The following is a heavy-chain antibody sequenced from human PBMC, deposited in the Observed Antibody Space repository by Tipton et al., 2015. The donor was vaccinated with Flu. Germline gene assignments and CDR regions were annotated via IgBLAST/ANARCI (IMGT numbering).Heavy chain of an antibody. Sequence: SLRLSCAASGFTFSSYAMHWVRQAPGKGLEWVAVIYRGDRTKYADSVKGRFTTSRDNSKNTLHLQMNSLRAEDTAVYYCARVREADYAYGMDVWGQGTTVTVSS. D-gene: IGHD3-16*01. CDR2: IYRGDRT. V-gene: IGHV3-30*07. CDR1: GFTFSSYA. J-gene: IGHJ6*02. CDR3: ARVREADYAYGMDV.